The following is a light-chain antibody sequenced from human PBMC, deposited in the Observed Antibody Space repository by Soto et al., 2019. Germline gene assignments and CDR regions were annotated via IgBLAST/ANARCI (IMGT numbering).Light chain of an antibody. J-gene: IGKJ2*01. Sequence: ETVMTQSPATLSVSPGERATLSCRASQSVYSNLAWYQQKPGQAPRLLISDASTRATGIPARFSGSGSGTEFSLTISSLRSEDFAVYYCQQYNDWPPYTFGQGTKLEIK. CDR3: QQYNDWPPYT. V-gene: IGKV3-15*01. CDR2: DAS. CDR1: QSVYSN.